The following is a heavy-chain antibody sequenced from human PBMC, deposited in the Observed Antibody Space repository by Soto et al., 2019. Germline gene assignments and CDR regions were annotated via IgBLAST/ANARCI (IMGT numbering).Heavy chain of an antibody. CDR2: IKSRLLGGTT. Sequence: DVQLVESGGGLVKPGGSRRISCAASGFTFSNAWMTWVRHAPGEGREWVGRIKSRLLGGTTDSAGPVKGRFTISRDDSKSTLDLQMHSLKADDTAVYYCTKDWLSGDHYVLAFDLWGKGTMVTVSS. V-gene: IGHV3-15*01. D-gene: IGHD1-26*01. CDR1: GFTFSNAW. CDR3: TKDWLSGDHYVLAFDL. J-gene: IGHJ3*01.